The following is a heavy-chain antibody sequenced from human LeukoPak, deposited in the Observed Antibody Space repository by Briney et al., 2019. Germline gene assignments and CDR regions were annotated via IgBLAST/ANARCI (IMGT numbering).Heavy chain of an antibody. CDR1: GFTFDDYG. V-gene: IGHV3-9*01. J-gene: IGHJ4*02. Sequence: GRSLRLSCAASGFTFDDYGMHWVRQVPGKGLEWVSGITWNSGRIVYADSVKGRFTISRDNAKNSLYLQMNSLRTEDTAFYYCAKDVRGGPFWYYFDYWGQGTVVTVSS. CDR2: ITWNSGRI. CDR3: AKDVRGGPFWYYFDY. D-gene: IGHD4-23*01.